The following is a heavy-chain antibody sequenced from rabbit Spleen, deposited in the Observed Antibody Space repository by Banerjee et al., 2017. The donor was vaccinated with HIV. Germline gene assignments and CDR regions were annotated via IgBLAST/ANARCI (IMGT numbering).Heavy chain of an antibody. CDR2: IYTGSGNT. V-gene: IGHV1S40*01. J-gene: IGHJ4*01. Sequence: QSLEESGGDLVKPGASLTLTCTASGFSFSSGYYMCWVRQAPGKGLEWIASIYTGSGNTYSAGGAKARLPISKPSGTVDLKMTSLTAAAPPPFFCVRDRVGYAGVAPYSFTLWGQAPLVPFS. CDR3: VRDRVGYAGVAPYSFTL. D-gene: IGHD4-2*01. CDR1: GFSFSSGYY.